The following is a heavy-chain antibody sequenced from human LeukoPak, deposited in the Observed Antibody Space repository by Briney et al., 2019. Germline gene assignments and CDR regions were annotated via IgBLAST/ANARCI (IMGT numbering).Heavy chain of an antibody. J-gene: IGHJ4*02. D-gene: IGHD4-17*01. V-gene: IGHV1-8*02. Sequence: ASVKVSCKASGYTFTSYYMHWVRQAPGQGLEWMGWMNPNSGNTGYAQKFQGRVTMTRNTSISTAYMELSSLRSEDTAVYYCARFGDYRKAPTDYWGQGTLVTVSS. CDR2: MNPNSGNT. CDR3: ARFGDYRKAPTDY. CDR1: GYTFTSYY.